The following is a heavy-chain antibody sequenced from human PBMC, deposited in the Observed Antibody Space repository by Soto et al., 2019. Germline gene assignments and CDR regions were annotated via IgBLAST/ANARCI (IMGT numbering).Heavy chain of an antibody. J-gene: IGHJ4*02. CDR1: GYTFTNYA. D-gene: IGHD6-13*01. CDR3: GGKVLTAAGSIVQFDY. CDR2: ISTYNGNT. Sequence: QVQLVQSGGEVTKPGASVRVSCKTSGYTFTNYAITWVRQAPGQGLEWMGWISTYNGNTNYAQKFQGRVTMTTDTSPSTASMELRSLKSDDTALYYCGGKVLTAAGSIVQFDYWAREPWSPSPQ. V-gene: IGHV1-18*04.